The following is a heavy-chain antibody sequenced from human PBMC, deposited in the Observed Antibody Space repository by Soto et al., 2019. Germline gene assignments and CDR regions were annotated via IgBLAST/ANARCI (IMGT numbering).Heavy chain of an antibody. CDR1: GFTVSSNY. CDR2: IYSGGST. V-gene: IGHV3-53*04. J-gene: IGHJ3*02. CDR3: ARDLGPLKAPEAFDI. Sequence: EVQLVESGGGLVQPGGSLRLSCAASGFTVSSNYMSWVRQAPGKGLEWVSLIYSGGSTYYADSVKGRFTISRHNSKNTLYLQMNSLRAEDTAVYYCARDLGPLKAPEAFDIWGQGTMVTVSS.